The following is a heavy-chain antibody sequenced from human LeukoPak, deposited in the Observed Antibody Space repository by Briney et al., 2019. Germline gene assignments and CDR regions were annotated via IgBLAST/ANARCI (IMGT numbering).Heavy chain of an antibody. CDR3: ARSHSVWSSFDY. V-gene: IGHV4-59*01. J-gene: IGHJ4*02. CDR2: IYYSGST. D-gene: IGHD3-16*01. Sequence: KSSETLSLTCTVSGGSISSYYWSWIRQPPGKGLEWIGYIYYSGSTNYNPSLKSRVTISVDTSKNQFSLKLSSVTAADTAVYYCARSHSVWSSFDYWCQGTLVTVSS. CDR1: GGSISSYY.